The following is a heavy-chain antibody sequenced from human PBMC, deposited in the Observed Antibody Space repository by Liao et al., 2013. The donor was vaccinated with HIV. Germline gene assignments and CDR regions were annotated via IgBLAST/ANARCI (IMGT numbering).Heavy chain of an antibody. CDR2: IYYSGNT. V-gene: IGHV4-39*07. CDR1: GGSISSSSYY. Sequence: QLQLQESGPGLVKPSETLSLTCTVSGGSISSSSYYWGWIRQPPGKGLEWIGSIYYSGNTYYNPSLKSRVSISVDTSKNQFSLKLSSVTAADTAVYYCARDTSSDEYFQHWGQGTLVTVSS. J-gene: IGHJ1*01. CDR3: ARDTSSDEYFQH. D-gene: IGHD3-16*01.